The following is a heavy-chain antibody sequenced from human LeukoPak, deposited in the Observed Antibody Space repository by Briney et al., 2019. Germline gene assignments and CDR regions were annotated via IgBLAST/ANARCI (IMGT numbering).Heavy chain of an antibody. CDR2: MNPNSGNT. V-gene: IGHV1-8*01. D-gene: IGHD3-22*01. J-gene: IGHJ4*02. Sequence: GASVKVSCKASGYTFTSYDINWVRQATGQGLEWMGWMNPNSGNTGYAQKFQGRVTMTRNTSISTAYMELSSLRSEDTAVYYCARGGPLYYYDGSGDLDYWGQGTLVTVSS. CDR1: GYTFTSYD. CDR3: ARGGPLYYYDGSGDLDY.